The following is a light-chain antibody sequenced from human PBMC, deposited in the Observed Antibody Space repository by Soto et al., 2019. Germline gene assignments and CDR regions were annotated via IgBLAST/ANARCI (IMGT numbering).Light chain of an antibody. CDR2: DAS. J-gene: IGKJ5*01. Sequence: DIQMTQAPSTLSASVRDKITVTFRASQSVSGWLAWYHHKPGEAPKLLIYDASALQRGVPSRFSGSGSGTKFTLTIASLQPDDFATYYCQQYNSVSTFGQGTRLEIK. V-gene: IGKV1-5*01. CDR3: QQYNSVST. CDR1: QSVSGW.